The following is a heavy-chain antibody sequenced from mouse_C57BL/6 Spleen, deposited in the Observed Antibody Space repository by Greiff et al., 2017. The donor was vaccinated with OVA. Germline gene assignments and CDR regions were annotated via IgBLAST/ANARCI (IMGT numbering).Heavy chain of an antibody. CDR1: GYSFTGYY. CDR2: INPSTGGT. Sequence: VQLKQSGPELVKPGASVKISCKASGYSFTGYYMNWVKQSPEKSLEWIGEINPSTGGTTYNQKFKAKATLTVDKSSSTAYMQLKSLTSEDSAVYYCASRGELGSWFAYWGQGTLVTVSA. J-gene: IGHJ3*01. CDR3: ASRGELGSWFAY. V-gene: IGHV1-42*01. D-gene: IGHD4-1*01.